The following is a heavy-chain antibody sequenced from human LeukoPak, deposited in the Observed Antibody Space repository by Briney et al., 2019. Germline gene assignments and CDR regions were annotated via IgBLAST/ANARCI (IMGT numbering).Heavy chain of an antibody. J-gene: IGHJ4*02. CDR3: ARAVTARGSTSCLDY. V-gene: IGHV1-8*01. D-gene: IGHD2-2*01. CDR1: GFTFTSYD. CDR2: MNPNSGST. Sequence: GASVKVSCKASGFTFTSYDINWVRQAPGQRLEWLGWMNPNSGSTGYAQKLQGRVTFSRDTSINTAYMELSSLRSEDTAVYYCARAVTARGSTSCLDYWGQGTLVAVSS.